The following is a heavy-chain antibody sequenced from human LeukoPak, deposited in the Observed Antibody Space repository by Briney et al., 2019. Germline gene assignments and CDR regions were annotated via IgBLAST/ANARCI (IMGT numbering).Heavy chain of an antibody. CDR1: GGSISSYY. D-gene: IGHD3-10*01. V-gene: IGHV4-34*01. J-gene: IGHJ4*02. Sequence: KSSETLSLTCTVSGGSISSYYWSWIRQPPGKGLEWIGEINHSGSTNYNPSLKSRVTISVDTSKNQFSLKLSSVTAADTAVYYCARNYGSGSYSLYFDYWGQGTLVTVSS. CDR3: ARNYGSGSYSLYFDY. CDR2: INHSGST.